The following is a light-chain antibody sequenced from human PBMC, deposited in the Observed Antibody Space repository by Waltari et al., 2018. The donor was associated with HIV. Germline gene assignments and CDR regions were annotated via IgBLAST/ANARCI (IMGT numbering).Light chain of an antibody. J-gene: IGLJ2*01. CDR1: SSNIGSDA. Sequence: QSVLTQPPSASGTPGQRVTISCSGSSSNIGSDAVNWSQQFPGTAPKVLIYSNDPRPSGVPDRFSGSKSGTSASLAINGLQSEDEADYYCVVWDARLNGLVFGGGTKLTVL. V-gene: IGLV1-44*01. CDR2: SND. CDR3: VVWDARLNGLV.